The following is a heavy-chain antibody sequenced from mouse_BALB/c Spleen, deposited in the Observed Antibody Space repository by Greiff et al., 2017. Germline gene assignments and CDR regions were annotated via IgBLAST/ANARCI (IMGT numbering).Heavy chain of an antibody. CDR2: IDPSDSET. CDR1: GYTFTSYW. D-gene: IGHD2-1*01. CDR3: ASGGNYDAMDY. V-gene: IGHV1-69*02. Sequence: QVQLQQPGAELVKPGAPVKLSCKASGYTFTSYWMNWVKQRPGRGLEWIGRIDPSDSETHYNQKFKDKATLTVDKSSSTAYIQLSSLTSEDSAVYYCASGGNYDAMDYWGQGTSVTVSS. J-gene: IGHJ4*01.